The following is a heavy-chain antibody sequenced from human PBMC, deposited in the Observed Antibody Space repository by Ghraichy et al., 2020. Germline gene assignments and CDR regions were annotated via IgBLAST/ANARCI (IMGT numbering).Heavy chain of an antibody. V-gene: IGHV2-5*01. D-gene: IGHD3-22*01. Sequence: SGPTLVKPTQTLTLTCTFSVFSLSTSGVGLGWIRQPPGKALEWLALIYWNDDKRYSPSLKSRLTITKDTSENQVVLTMTSMDPVDTATYYCALRSGYTTDYWGQGTLVTVSS. J-gene: IGHJ4*02. CDR3: ALRSGYTTDY. CDR2: IYWNDDK. CDR1: VFSLSTSGVG.